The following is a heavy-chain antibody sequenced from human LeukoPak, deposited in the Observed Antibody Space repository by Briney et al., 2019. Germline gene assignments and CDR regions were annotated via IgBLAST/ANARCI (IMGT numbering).Heavy chain of an antibody. D-gene: IGHD1-26*01. V-gene: IGHV3-30-3*01. J-gene: IGHJ4*02. Sequence: GGSLRLSCAASGFTFSSYAMHWVRQAPGKGLEWVAVISYDGSNKYYADSVKGRFTISRDNSKNTLYLQMNSLRAEDTAVYYCASPYSGSYYPLDYWGQGTLVTVSS. CDR2: ISYDGSNK. CDR3: ASPYSGSYYPLDY. CDR1: GFTFSSYA.